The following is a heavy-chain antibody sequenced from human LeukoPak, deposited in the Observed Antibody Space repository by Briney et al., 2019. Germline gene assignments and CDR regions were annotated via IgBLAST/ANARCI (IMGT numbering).Heavy chain of an antibody. V-gene: IGHV4-59*01. CDR1: GGSISSYC. J-gene: IGHJ5*02. CDR3: ARDARGSGSLFGFDP. D-gene: IGHD3-3*01. CDR2: IYYSGST. Sequence: SETLSLTCTVSGGSISSYCWSWIRQPPGKGLEWIGYIYYSGSTTSNPSLKSRVTISVDTFKNQFSLKLRSVTAADTAVYYCARDARGSGSLFGFDPWGQGTLVTVSS.